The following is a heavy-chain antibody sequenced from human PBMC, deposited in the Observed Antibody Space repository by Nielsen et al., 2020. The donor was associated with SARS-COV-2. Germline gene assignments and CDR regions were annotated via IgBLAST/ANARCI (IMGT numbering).Heavy chain of an antibody. V-gene: IGHV1-3*01. J-gene: IGHJ6*02. CDR1: GYSFTTYA. CDR2: INADNGNT. D-gene: IGHD1-26*01. CDR3: ARERSREYGIDV. Sequence: ASVKVSCKASGYSFTTYAIHWARQAPGQRLEWMGWINADNGNTRYSQEFQGRVTLNRDTSASTAYMELSSLRFEDTAVYYCARERSREYGIDVWGQGTTVTVSS.